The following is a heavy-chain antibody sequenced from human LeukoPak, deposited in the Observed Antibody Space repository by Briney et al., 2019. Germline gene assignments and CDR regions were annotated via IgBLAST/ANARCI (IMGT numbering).Heavy chain of an antibody. Sequence: HPGGSLRLSCAASGFTFSRYWMSWVRQAPGKGLEWVANIKEDGSEKHYVDSVKGRFSISRDKSKNTLYLQMNSVRAEDTAVYYCASRGRKEYSSSDAFDYWGQGALVTVSS. D-gene: IGHD6-6*01. CDR3: ASRGRKEYSSSDAFDY. V-gene: IGHV3-7*01. CDR1: GFTFSRYW. CDR2: IKEDGSEK. J-gene: IGHJ4*02.